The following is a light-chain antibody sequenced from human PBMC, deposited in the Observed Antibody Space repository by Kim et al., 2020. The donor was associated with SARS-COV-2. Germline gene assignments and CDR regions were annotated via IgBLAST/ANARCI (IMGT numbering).Light chain of an antibody. V-gene: IGKV3-15*01. CDR3: QQYNNWPLT. CDR1: QSVSFN. Sequence: VSPGESAPLSYRASQSVSFNLAWYHQKPGQAPRLLIYGASTRATGIPARFSGSGSGTEFTLTISSLQSEDFAIYYCQQYNNWPLTFGGGTKVDIK. J-gene: IGKJ4*01. CDR2: GAS.